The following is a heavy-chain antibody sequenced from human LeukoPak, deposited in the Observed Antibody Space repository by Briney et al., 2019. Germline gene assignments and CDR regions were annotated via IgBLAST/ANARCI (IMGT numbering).Heavy chain of an antibody. V-gene: IGHV3-7*01. CDR1: GFTFSNYW. CDR3: ASGRQLGY. J-gene: IGHJ4*02. D-gene: IGHD6-13*01. CDR2: IKEDGSEK. Sequence: GGSLRLSCTASGFTFSNYWKSWVRQAPGKGLERVANIKEDGSEKYYVDSVKGGFSISRDNARNSLYMQMNSLRAEDTAVYSCASGRQLGYWGQGTLVTVSS.